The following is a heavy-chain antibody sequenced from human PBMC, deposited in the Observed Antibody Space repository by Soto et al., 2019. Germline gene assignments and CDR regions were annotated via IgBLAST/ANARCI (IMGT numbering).Heavy chain of an antibody. D-gene: IGHD3-22*01. CDR1: GFTFSSDW. CDR3: NTYYYDSSGSHYYGMDV. Sequence: PGGSLRLSCAASGFTFSSDWMHWVRQAPGKGLVWLSRINSDGSSTSYADSVKGRFTISRDNAKNTLYLQMNSLRAEDTAVYYCNTYYYDSSGSHYYGMDVWGQGTTVTVSS. CDR2: INSDGSST. V-gene: IGHV3-74*01. J-gene: IGHJ6*02.